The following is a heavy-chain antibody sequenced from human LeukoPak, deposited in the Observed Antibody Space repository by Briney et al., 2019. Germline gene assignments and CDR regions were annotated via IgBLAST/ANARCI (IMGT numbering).Heavy chain of an antibody. CDR1: GGSISSYY. D-gene: IGHD2-15*01. V-gene: IGHV4-59*08. J-gene: IGHJ4*02. CDR3: ARSYCSGGSCWVYFDY. CDR2: IYYSGST. Sequence: SETLSLTCTVSGGSISSYYWSWIRRPPGKGLEWIGNIYYSGSTNYNPSLKSRVTISVDTSKNQFSLKLSSVTAADTAIYYCARSYCSGGSCWVYFDYWGQGTLVTVSS.